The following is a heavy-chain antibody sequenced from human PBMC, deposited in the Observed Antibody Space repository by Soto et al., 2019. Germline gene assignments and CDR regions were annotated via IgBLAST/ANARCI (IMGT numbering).Heavy chain of an antibody. Sequence: PDTLSLNRTVSGVSISGYYCRWLRQPPGKGLEWIGYIYYSGSTNYNPSLKSRVTISVDTSKNQFSLKLSSVTAADTAVYYCARGYYYDSSGYYGNAFDIWGQGTMVTVSS. J-gene: IGHJ3*02. V-gene: IGHV4-59*01. CDR2: IYYSGST. D-gene: IGHD3-22*01. CDR1: GVSISGYY. CDR3: ARGYYYDSSGYYGNAFDI.